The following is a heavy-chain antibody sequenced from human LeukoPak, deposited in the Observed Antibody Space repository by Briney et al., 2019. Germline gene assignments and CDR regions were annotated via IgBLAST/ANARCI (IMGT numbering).Heavy chain of an antibody. Sequence: PTGGSLRLSCAASGFTFSSYSMNWVRQAPGKGLEGVSYISSSSSTIYYADSVKGRFTISRDNAKNSLYLQMNSLRAEDTAVYYCARDWRFGELYDYYYMDVWGKGTTVTVSS. D-gene: IGHD3-10*01. CDR1: GFTFSSYS. J-gene: IGHJ6*03. V-gene: IGHV3-48*04. CDR2: ISSSSSTI. CDR3: ARDWRFGELYDYYYMDV.